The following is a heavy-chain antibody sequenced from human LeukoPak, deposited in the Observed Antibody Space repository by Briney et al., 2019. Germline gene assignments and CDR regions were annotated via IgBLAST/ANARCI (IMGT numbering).Heavy chain of an antibody. CDR2: IFYSGYT. CDR1: GGSFSGYY. J-gene: IGHJ4*02. V-gene: IGHV4-59*01. Sequence: SGTLSLTCAVYGGSFSGYYWSWIRQPPGKGLEWIGYIFYSGYTNYNPSLKSRVTISVDTSKNQFSLKLSSVTAADTALYYCARSGSYDSSGYSNDYWAREPWSPSPQ. D-gene: IGHD3-22*01. CDR3: ARSGSYDSSGYSNDY.